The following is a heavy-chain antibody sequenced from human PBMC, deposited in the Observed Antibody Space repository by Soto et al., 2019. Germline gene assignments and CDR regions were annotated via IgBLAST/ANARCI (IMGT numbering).Heavy chain of an antibody. D-gene: IGHD3-22*01. V-gene: IGHV1-18*01. CDR2: INAYNDNT. CDR1: GYTFNSYG. J-gene: IGHJ3*02. CDR3: ARDRCFSLIVVESDAFYI. Sequence: ASVKVSCKASGYTFNSYGISWVRQAPGQGLEWMGWINAYNDNTNYAQRLQGRVIMTTDTSTSTAYMELRSLISDDTAVYYCARDRCFSLIVVESDAFYICGQRTTVPVSS.